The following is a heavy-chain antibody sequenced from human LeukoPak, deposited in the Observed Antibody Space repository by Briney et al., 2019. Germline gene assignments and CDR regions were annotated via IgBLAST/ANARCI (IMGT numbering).Heavy chain of an antibody. Sequence: SETLSLTCTVSGYSISSNYYWGWIRQPPGMGLEWIGTLYHTGNTFYNPSLKSRATVSADTSKEQFSLKLSSVTAADTAVYYCAGTVHSYGYVGKLEYWGQGTLVTVSS. J-gene: IGHJ4*02. CDR3: AGTVHSYGYVGKLEY. D-gene: IGHD5-18*01. CDR1: GYSISSNYY. CDR2: LYHTGNT. V-gene: IGHV4-38-2*02.